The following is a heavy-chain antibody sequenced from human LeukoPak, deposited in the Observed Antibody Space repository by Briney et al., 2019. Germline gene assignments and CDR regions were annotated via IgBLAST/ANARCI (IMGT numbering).Heavy chain of an antibody. D-gene: IGHD6-13*01. Sequence: GASVKVSCKASGYTFTSYGISWVRQAPGQGLEWMGWISVYNGDTNHAQKFQGRVTMTTDTSTSTAYMELRSLRSDDTAVYYCARLKTSSWYLIGGYYFDYWGQGTLVTVSS. V-gene: IGHV1-18*01. CDR1: GYTFTSYG. CDR2: ISVYNGDT. J-gene: IGHJ4*02. CDR3: ARLKTSSWYLIGGYYFDY.